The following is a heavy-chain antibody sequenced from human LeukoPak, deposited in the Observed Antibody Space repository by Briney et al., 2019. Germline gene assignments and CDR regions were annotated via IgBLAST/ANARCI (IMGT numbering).Heavy chain of an antibody. CDR2: IIPIFGTA. D-gene: IGHD2/OR15-2a*01. CDR1: GGTFSSYA. CDR3: ARDLVHRRLLASTYNWFDP. Sequence: ASVKVSCKASGGTFSSYAISWVRQAPGQGLEWMGGIIPIFGTANYAQKFQGRVTITADESTSTAYMELSSLRSEDTAVYYCARDLVHRRLLASTYNWFDPWGQGTLVIVPS. V-gene: IGHV1-69*13. J-gene: IGHJ5*02.